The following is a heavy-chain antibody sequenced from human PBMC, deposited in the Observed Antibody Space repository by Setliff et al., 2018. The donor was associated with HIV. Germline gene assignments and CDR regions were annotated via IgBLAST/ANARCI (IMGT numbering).Heavy chain of an antibody. CDR1: GGSISNDSYY. V-gene: IGHV4-39*07. CDR3: ARVLLNAFDF. CDR2: IDHSGST. D-gene: IGHD3-10*01. Sequence: PSETLSLTCNVSGGSISNDSYYWGWIRQPPGKGLEWIGEIDHSGSTNYNPSLRSRIIMSMDTSKNQFSLKLSSGTAADTAVYYCARVLLNAFDFWGQGTMVTVSS. J-gene: IGHJ3*01.